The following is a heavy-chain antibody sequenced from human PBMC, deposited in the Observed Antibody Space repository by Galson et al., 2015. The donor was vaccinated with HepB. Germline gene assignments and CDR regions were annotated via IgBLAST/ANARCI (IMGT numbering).Heavy chain of an antibody. J-gene: IGHJ4*02. CDR3: ARDAAYSNYFPFAFAGPDY. Sequence: SLRLSCAASGFTFSSYAMHWVRQAPGKGLEWVAVISYDGSNKYYADSVKGRFTISRDNSKNTLYLQMNSLRAEDTAVYYCARDAAYSNYFPFAFAGPDYWGQGTLVTVSS. CDR2: ISYDGSNK. V-gene: IGHV3-30*04. D-gene: IGHD4-11*01. CDR1: GFTFSSYA.